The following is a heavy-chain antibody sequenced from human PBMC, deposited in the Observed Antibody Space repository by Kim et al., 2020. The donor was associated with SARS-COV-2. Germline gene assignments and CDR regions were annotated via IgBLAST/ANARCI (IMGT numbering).Heavy chain of an antibody. Sequence: SETLSLTCAVYGGSFSGYYWSWIRQPPGKGLEWIGEINHSGSTNYNPSLKSRVTISVDTSKNQFSLKLSSVTAADTAVYYCARGLRYFDWFYYYYGMDVWGQGTTVTVSS. V-gene: IGHV4-34*01. D-gene: IGHD3-9*01. CDR3: ARGLRYFDWFYYYYGMDV. CDR2: INHSGST. J-gene: IGHJ6*02. CDR1: GGSFSGYY.